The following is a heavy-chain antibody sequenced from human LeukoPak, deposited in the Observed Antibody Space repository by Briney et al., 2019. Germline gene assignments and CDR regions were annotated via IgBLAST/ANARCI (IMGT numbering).Heavy chain of an antibody. CDR2: IYYSGST. CDR1: GGSISSRSYY. D-gene: IGHD3-10*01. J-gene: IGHJ5*02. CDR3: ARGVRGVIGWFDP. Sequence: SETLSLTCTVSGGSISSRSYYWGWIRQPPGKGLEWIGIIYYSGSTYSNPSLRSRVTISVDTSKNQFSLKLSSVTAADTAVYYCARGVRGVIGWFDPWGQGTLVTVSS. V-gene: IGHV4-39*01.